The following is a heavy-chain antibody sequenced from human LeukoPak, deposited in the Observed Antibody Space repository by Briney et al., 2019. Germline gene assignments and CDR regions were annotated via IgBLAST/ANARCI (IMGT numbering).Heavy chain of an antibody. CDR3: ASLSNYDSSGYYYGY. Sequence: ASVKVSCKASGYTFTGYYMHWVRQAPGQGLEWMGWINPNSGGTNYAQKFQGRVTMTRDTSTSTAYMELSRLRSDDTAVYYCASLSNYDSSGYYYGYWGQGTLVTVSS. J-gene: IGHJ4*02. CDR2: INPNSGGT. V-gene: IGHV1-2*02. CDR1: GYTFTGYY. D-gene: IGHD3-22*01.